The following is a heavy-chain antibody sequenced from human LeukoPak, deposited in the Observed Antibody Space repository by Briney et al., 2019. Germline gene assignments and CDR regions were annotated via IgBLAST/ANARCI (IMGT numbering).Heavy chain of an antibody. CDR1: GGSISSSSYY. CDR2: IYYSGST. CDR3: TRLTYNWNSIDY. V-gene: IGHV4-39*01. Sequence: SETLSLTCTVSGGSISSSSYYWGWIRQPPGKGLEWIGSIYYSGSTYYNPSLKSRVTISVDTSKNQFSLKLSSVTAADTAVYYCTRLTYNWNSIDYWGQGTLVTVSS. D-gene: IGHD1-7*01. J-gene: IGHJ4*02.